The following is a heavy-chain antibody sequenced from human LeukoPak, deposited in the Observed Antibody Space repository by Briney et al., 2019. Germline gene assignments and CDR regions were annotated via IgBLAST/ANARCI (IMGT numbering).Heavy chain of an antibody. D-gene: IGHD2-21*02. CDR3: ATPHCGGDCYPPLFDY. CDR1: GYTLTELS. CDR2: FDPEDGET. J-gene: IGHJ4*02. Sequence: AASVKVSCKVSGYTLTELSMHWVRQAPGKGLEWMGGFDPEDGETIYAQKFQGRVTMTEVTSTDTAYMELSSLRSEDTAVYYCATPHCGGDCYPPLFDYWGQGTLVTVSS. V-gene: IGHV1-24*01.